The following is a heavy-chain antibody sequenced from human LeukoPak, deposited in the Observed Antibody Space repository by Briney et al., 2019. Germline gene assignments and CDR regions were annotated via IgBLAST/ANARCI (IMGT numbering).Heavy chain of an antibody. Sequence: SETLSLTCAVYGGSFSGYYWSWIRQPPGKGLEWIGEINHSGSTNYNPSLKSRVTISVDTSKNQFSLKLSSVTAADTAVYYCARHSARRDFDLWGRGTLVTVSS. CDR3: ARHSARRDFDL. J-gene: IGHJ2*01. CDR2: INHSGST. CDR1: GGSFSGYY. V-gene: IGHV4-34*01. D-gene: IGHD6-25*01.